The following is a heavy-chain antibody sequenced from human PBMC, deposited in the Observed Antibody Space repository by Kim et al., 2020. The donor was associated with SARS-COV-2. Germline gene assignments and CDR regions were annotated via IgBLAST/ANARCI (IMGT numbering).Heavy chain of an antibody. CDR3: AREKRGGYDRKNYYYYYGMDV. Sequence: ASVKVSCKASGYTFTSYGISWVRQAPGQGLEWMGWISAYNGNTNYAQKLQGRVTMTTDTSTSTAYMELRSLRSDDTAVYYCAREKRGGYDRKNYYYYYGMDVWGQGTTVTVSS. V-gene: IGHV1-18*04. J-gene: IGHJ6*02. CDR1: GYTFTSYG. D-gene: IGHD5-12*01. CDR2: ISAYNGNT.